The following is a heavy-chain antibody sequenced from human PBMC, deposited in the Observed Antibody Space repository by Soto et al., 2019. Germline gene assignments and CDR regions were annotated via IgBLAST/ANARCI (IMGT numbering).Heavy chain of an antibody. D-gene: IGHD3-10*01. CDR2: ISSSSSYI. V-gene: IGHV3-21*01. J-gene: IGHJ6*02. CDR1: GFTFSSYS. CDR3: ARDPASGLWFGESLGPYYYYDMDD. Sequence: GGSLRLSCAASGFTFSSYSMNWVRQAPGKGLEWVSSISSSSSYIYYADSVKGRFTISRDNAKNSLYLQMNSLRAEDTAVYYCARDPASGLWFGESLGPYYYYDMDDWGPGATVTVSS.